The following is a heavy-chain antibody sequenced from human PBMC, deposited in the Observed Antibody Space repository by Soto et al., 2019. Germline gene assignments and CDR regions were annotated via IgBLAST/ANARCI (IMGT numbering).Heavy chain of an antibody. D-gene: IGHD5-12*01. CDR1: GYTFANHG. Sequence: QVQLVQSGAEVKKPGASVKVSCKASGYTFANHGLNWVRQAPGQGLEWVGWISPYSGYTKQFQKGQGRVTMTTDTATTTADMELRILRSDYTAVYYCARDRLMWTYGNNEYYKYGMDVCGQGNTVTFSS. V-gene: IGHV1-18*04. CDR3: ARDRLMWTYGNNEYYKYGMDV. J-gene: IGHJ6*02. CDR2: ISPYSGYT.